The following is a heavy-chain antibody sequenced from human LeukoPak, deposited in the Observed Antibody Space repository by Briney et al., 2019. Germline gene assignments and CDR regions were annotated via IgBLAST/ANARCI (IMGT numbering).Heavy chain of an antibody. D-gene: IGHD2/OR15-2a*01. J-gene: IGHJ4*02. Sequence: GGSLSFSCAASGFTFSSYGMHWVRQAPGKGPESVSAISSNGGDTYYAKSVKGRFTISRDNSKNTLYLQMDSLRVEDMAVYYCAREGSLTTYDYWGQGTLVTVSS. V-gene: IGHV3-64*01. CDR2: ISSNGGDT. CDR1: GFTFSSYG. CDR3: AREGSLTTYDY.